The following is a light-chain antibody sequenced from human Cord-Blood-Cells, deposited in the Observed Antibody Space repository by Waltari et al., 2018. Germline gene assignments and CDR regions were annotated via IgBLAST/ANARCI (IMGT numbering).Light chain of an antibody. CDR1: RSILRSIP. V-gene: IGLV1-44*01. CDR3: AAWGDSLNGYV. Sequence: SVLASSPSASVSPRQTVPLSCSSCRSILRSIPLHCPPPPHAQHPPGTAPKPLIYSNNQRPSGVPDRFSGSKSGTSASLAISGLQSEDEADYYCAAWGDSLNGYVFGTGTKVTVL. J-gene: IGLJ1*01. CDR2: SNN.